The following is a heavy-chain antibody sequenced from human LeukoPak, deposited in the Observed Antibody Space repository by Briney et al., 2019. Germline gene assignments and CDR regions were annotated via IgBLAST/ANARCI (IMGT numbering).Heavy chain of an antibody. CDR3: AKDFIAAAGNNWFDP. CDR1: GFTFSGYA. Sequence: GGSLRLSCAASGFTFSGYAMSWVRQAPGKGLEWVSAISGSGGSTYYADSVKGRFTISRDNSKNTLYLQMNSLRAEDTAVYYCAKDFIAAAGNNWFDPWGQGTLVTVSS. V-gene: IGHV3-23*01. CDR2: ISGSGGST. D-gene: IGHD6-13*01. J-gene: IGHJ5*02.